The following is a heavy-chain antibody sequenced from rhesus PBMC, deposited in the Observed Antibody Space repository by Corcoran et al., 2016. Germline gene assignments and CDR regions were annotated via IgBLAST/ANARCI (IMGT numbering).Heavy chain of an antibody. CDR2: INSGGIN. CDR3: SRGSYTYYRFDV. Sequence: QVQLQESGPGLVKPSETLSLTCAVSGDSISSGYYWGWLRQTPGKGLEGIAHINSGGINYLNPSLKSRITISTNTSKNQFSLKLTSVTAADTAVYYCSRGSYTYYRFDVWGPGVLVTVSS. CDR1: GDSISSGYY. V-gene: IGHV4S14*01. J-gene: IGHJ5-1*01. D-gene: IGHD2-15*01.